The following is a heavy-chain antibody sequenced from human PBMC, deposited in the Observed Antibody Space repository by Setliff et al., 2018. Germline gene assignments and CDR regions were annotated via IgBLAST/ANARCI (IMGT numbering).Heavy chain of an antibody. CDR2: ISSSSSTI. CDR3: AKAPRGYTYGYLFDY. D-gene: IGHD5-18*01. CDR1: GFTFSSYS. Sequence: GGSLRLSCAASGFTFSSYSMNWVRQAPGKGLEWVSYISSSSSTIYYADSVKGRFTISRDNAKNSLYLQMNSLRAEDTAVYYCAKAPRGYTYGYLFDYWGQGTLVTVSS. J-gene: IGHJ4*02. V-gene: IGHV3-48*01.